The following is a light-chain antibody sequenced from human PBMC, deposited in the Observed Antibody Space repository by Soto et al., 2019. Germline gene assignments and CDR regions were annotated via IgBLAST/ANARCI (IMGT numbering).Light chain of an antibody. CDR1: QSISNY. V-gene: IGKV1-39*01. Sequence: DIQMTQSPSSLSASVGDRVTITCRASQSISNYLNWYQQKPGKAPKLLIYAASSLQSGVPSRFSGSGSGTDFTLTISSLQLDYFATYYCQQSYSTAWTFGQGTKV. CDR3: QQSYSTAWT. J-gene: IGKJ1*01. CDR2: AAS.